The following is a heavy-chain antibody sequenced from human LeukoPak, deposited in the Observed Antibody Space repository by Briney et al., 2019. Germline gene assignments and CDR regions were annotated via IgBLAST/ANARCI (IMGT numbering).Heavy chain of an antibody. J-gene: IGHJ3*02. D-gene: IGHD3-3*01. CDR2: INWDSDNI. CDR1: GFTFHDFA. Sequence: GGSLRLSCAASGFTFHDFAMHWVRQAPGKGLEWVSGINWDSDNIAYADSVKGRFTISRDNAKNSLYLQMNSLRAEDTALYHCARAVYYDFWSGSPDDAFDIWGQGTMVTVSS. CDR3: ARAVYYDFWSGSPDDAFDI. V-gene: IGHV3-9*01.